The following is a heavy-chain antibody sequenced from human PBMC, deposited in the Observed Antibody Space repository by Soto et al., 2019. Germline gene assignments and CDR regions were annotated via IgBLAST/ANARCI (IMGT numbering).Heavy chain of an antibody. V-gene: IGHV1-69*01. Sequence: QVQLVQSGAEVKKPGSSVKVSCKASGGTFSSYAISWVRQAPGQGREWMGGIIPIFGTANYAQKFQGRVTITAHESTSTAYMELSSLRSEDQAVYYCETREVGARKATDFDYWGQGTLVTVSS. CDR2: IIPIFGTA. CDR3: ETREVGARKATDFDY. CDR1: GGTFSSYA. D-gene: IGHD1-26*01. J-gene: IGHJ4*02.